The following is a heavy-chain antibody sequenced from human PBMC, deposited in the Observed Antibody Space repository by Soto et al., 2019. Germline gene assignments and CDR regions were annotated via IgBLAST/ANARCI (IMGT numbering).Heavy chain of an antibody. J-gene: IGHJ6*02. Sequence: QVQLVESGGGVVQPGGSLRLSCTTSGFTFNTYGMHWVRQAPGKGLEWVAIIWYDGSNKYYADSVKGRFTISRDNSKNTLYLQMNRLRAEDTALYYCERADCTGAYCYSWPFNYGVDVWGQGTTVTVSS. CDR3: ERADCTGAYCYSWPFNYGVDV. V-gene: IGHV3-33*08. CDR1: GFTFNTYG. D-gene: IGHD2-15*01. CDR2: IWYDGSNK.